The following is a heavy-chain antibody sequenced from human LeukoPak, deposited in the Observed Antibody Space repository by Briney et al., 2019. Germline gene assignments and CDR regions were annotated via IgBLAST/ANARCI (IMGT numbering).Heavy chain of an antibody. CDR3: ARHDRYYYDSSGYYRDHYYYYGMDV. J-gene: IGHJ6*02. CDR2: IIPIFGTA. Sequence: SVKVSCKASGGTFSSYAISWVRQAPGQGLEWMGGIIPIFGTANYAQKFQGRVTITADESTSTAYMELSSLRSEDTAVYYCARHDRYYYDSSGYYRDHYYYYGMDVWGQGTTVTVSS. V-gene: IGHV1-69*13. D-gene: IGHD3-22*01. CDR1: GGTFSSYA.